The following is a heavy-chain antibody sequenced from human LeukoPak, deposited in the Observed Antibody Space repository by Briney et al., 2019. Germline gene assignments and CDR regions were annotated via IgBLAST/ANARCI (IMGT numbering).Heavy chain of an antibody. V-gene: IGHV4-39*01. CDR1: GDSVSTNYYY. CDR3: ARGGGSTPYYFDY. CDR2: IYYDGRT. D-gene: IGHD2-2*01. J-gene: IGHJ4*02. Sequence: PSESVSLTCTVSGDSVSTNYYYWGWIRQPPGKGLEWIGSIYYDGRTYYNPSLKSRVTISVDTSKNQFSLKLSSVTAADTAVYYCARGGGSTPYYFDYWGQGTLVTV.